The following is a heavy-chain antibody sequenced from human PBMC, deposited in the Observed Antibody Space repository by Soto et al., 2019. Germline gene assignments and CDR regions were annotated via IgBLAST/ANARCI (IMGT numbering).Heavy chain of an antibody. D-gene: IGHD1-1*01. CDR1: SGSISSGGYY. J-gene: IGHJ4*02. CDR2: IYYSGIT. Sequence: QVQLQESGPGLVKPSQTLSLTCTVSSGSISSGGYYWSWIRQHPGKGLEWIGYIYYSGITYYNPSLKSRVTISVDTSKNQFSLKLSSVTAADTAVYYCARWTQLEPRFDCWGQGTLVTVSS. V-gene: IGHV4-31*03. CDR3: ARWTQLEPRFDC.